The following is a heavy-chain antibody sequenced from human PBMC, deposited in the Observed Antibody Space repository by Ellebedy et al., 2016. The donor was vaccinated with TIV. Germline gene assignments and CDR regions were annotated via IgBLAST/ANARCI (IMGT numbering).Heavy chain of an antibody. CDR2: IIPLFATT. Sequence: AASVKVSCKASGGTFSNYAISWVRQAPGQGLEWMGGIIPLFATTNFAQKFQGRLTITADESTSTAYMELSNLTSEDTAVFYCARDLGDYRDLFYYYYAMDVWGQGTTVIVSS. V-gene: IGHV1-69*13. D-gene: IGHD4-11*01. CDR1: GGTFSNYA. J-gene: IGHJ6*02. CDR3: ARDLGDYRDLFYYYYAMDV.